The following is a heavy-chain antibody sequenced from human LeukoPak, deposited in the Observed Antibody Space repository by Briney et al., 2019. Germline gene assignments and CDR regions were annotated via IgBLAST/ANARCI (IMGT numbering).Heavy chain of an antibody. Sequence: PPETLSLTCAVSGGSISSGGFSWNWIRQPPGKGLEWLGYIFHSGSTYYNPSLRSRVTMSVDRSKSQFSLKLSSVTAADTAVYYCARAAYYGSDRDAFDIWGQGTMVTVSS. CDR3: ARAAYYGSDRDAFDI. CDR1: GGSISSGGFS. J-gene: IGHJ3*02. V-gene: IGHV4-30-2*01. D-gene: IGHD3-10*01. CDR2: IFHSGST.